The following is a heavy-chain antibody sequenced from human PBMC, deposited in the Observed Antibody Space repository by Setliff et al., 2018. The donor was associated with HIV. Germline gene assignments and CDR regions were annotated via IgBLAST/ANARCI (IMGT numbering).Heavy chain of an antibody. J-gene: IGHJ6*03. CDR3: ARGAWYTSGWHSSRYLDV. CDR1: GYTFTNSD. Sequence: ASVKVSCKASGYTFTNSDINWVRQATGQGLEWMGWMNPKSGNTGYAQRFQGRVTMTRDTSGSTAYMELSSLRSEDTAVYYCARGAWYTSGWHSSRYLDVWGKGTAVTVSS. CDR2: MNPKSGNT. D-gene: IGHD6-25*01. V-gene: IGHV1-8*02.